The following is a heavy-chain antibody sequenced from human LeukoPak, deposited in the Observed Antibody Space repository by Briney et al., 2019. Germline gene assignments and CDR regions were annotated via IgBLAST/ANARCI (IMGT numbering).Heavy chain of an antibody. D-gene: IGHD5-18*01. Sequence: GGSLRLSCAASGFTFSSYGMHWVRQAPGKGLEWVAVISYDGSSEYYADSVKGRFTISRDNPKNTLYLQMNSLRTEDTAVYYCAKGWPVETAMAQFDYWGQGSLVTVSS. V-gene: IGHV3-30*18. CDR2: ISYDGSSE. CDR1: GFTFSSYG. J-gene: IGHJ4*02. CDR3: AKGWPVETAMAQFDY.